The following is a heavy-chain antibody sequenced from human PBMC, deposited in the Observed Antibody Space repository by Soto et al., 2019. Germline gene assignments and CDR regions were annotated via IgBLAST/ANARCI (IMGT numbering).Heavy chain of an antibody. CDR1: GSTFAHQA. CDR3: VREGGDSSSLVDNYFDY. J-gene: IGHJ4*02. V-gene: IGHV3-23*01. Sequence: EVQLLESGGGLVQPGGSLRLSCAASGSTFAHQAMSWVRQAPGTGLEWVSAVSGSGGGTYYADSVKGRFTISRDNSKNTLSLQMNSLRVEDTAVYYCVREGGDSSSLVDNYFDYWGPGALVTVSS. D-gene: IGHD1-26*01. CDR2: VSGSGGGT.